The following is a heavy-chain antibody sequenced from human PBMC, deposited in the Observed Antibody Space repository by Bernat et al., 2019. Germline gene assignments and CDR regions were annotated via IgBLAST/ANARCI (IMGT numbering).Heavy chain of an antibody. Sequence: QVQLQQWGAGLLKPSETLSLTCAVYGGSFSGYYWSWIRQPPGKGLEWIGEINHSGSTNYNPSLKSRVTISVDTSKNQFSLKLSSVTAADTAVYYCVREKGGLATSMDVWGKGTTVTVSS. CDR1: GGSFSGYY. V-gene: IGHV4-34*01. J-gene: IGHJ6*04. D-gene: IGHD5/OR15-5a*01. CDR3: VREKGGLATSMDV. CDR2: INHSGST.